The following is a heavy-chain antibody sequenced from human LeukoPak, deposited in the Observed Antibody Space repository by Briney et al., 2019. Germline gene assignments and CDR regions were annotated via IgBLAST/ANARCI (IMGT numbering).Heavy chain of an antibody. J-gene: IGHJ5*02. CDR1: GFTFSSYS. Sequence: SGGSLRLSCAASGFTFSSYSMNWVRQAPGKGLEWVSSISSSSSYIYYADSVKGRFTISRDNAKNSLYLQMNSLRAEDTAVYYGARGRSYGDSGPEFNWFDPWGQGTLVTVSS. CDR3: ARGRSYGDSGPEFNWFDP. CDR2: ISSSSSYI. V-gene: IGHV3-21*01. D-gene: IGHD5-18*01.